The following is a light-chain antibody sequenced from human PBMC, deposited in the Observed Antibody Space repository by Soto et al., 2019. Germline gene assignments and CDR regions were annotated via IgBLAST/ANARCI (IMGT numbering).Light chain of an antibody. Sequence: EIVLTQSPATLSLSPGESATLSCRASLNINTYLSWYQQKPGQVPRLLMYDASNRATGIPARFSGSGSGTDFTLTISILEPEDFAVYYCQQRREWPITFGGGTKVEIK. J-gene: IGKJ4*01. CDR2: DAS. V-gene: IGKV3-11*01. CDR3: QQRREWPIT. CDR1: LNINTY.